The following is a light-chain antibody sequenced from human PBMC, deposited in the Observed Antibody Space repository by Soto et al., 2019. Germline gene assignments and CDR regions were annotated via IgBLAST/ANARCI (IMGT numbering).Light chain of an antibody. V-gene: IGKV1-8*01. Sequence: AIRMTQSPSSFSASTGDRVTITCRASQGISSYLAWYQQKPGKAPKLLIYAPSTLQSGVPSRFSGSGSGTDFTLTISCLQSEDFATYYCQQYYSYSYTFGQGTKLEIK. J-gene: IGKJ2*01. CDR2: APS. CDR1: QGISSY. CDR3: QQYYSYSYT.